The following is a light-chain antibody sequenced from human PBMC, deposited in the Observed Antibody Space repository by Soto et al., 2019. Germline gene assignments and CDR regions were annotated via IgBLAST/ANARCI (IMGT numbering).Light chain of an antibody. CDR3: FSYADSNNFV. J-gene: IGLJ1*01. CDR1: SSDVGGSKY. V-gene: IGLV2-8*01. Sequence: QSVLTQPPSASGSPGQSVSISCSGGSSDVGGSKYVSWYQVKPGKAPKLIIYGVNRRPEGAPYRFSGSKSGNTASLTVSGLQAEDEGDYYCFSYADSNNFVFGSGTKVTVL. CDR2: GVN.